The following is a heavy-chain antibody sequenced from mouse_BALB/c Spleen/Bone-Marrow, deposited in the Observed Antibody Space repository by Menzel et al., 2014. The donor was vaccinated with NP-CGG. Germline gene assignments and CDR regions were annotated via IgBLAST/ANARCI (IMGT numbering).Heavy chain of an antibody. CDR3: ARLAVWGAMDY. CDR2: INPGSSTI. J-gene: IGHJ4*01. Sequence: VQGVESGGGLVQPGGSLNLSCAASGFDFSRYWMSWARQAPGQGQEWIGEINPGSSTINYTPSLKDKFIISRDNAKNTLYLQMSKVRSEDTALYYCARLAVWGAMDYWGQGTSVTVSS. V-gene: IGHV4-2*02. D-gene: IGHD2-10*02. CDR1: GFDFSRYW.